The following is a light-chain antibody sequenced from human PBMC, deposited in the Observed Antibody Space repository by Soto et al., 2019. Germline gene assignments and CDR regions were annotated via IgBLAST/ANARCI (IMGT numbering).Light chain of an antibody. J-gene: IGKJ1*01. V-gene: IGKV1-5*03. CDR3: QQYNTYSWT. CDR2: EAS. CDR1: QSIKSW. Sequence: QMTQSPSPLSASVGDRVTITCQASQSIKSWLAWYQQKPGKAPKLLIYEASSLESGVPSRFGGSGSGTEFTLTISSLQPDDFATYYCQQYNTYSWTFGQGTKVDIK.